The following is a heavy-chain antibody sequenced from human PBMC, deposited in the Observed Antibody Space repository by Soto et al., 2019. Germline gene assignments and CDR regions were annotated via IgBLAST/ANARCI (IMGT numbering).Heavy chain of an antibody. CDR2: INHSGST. D-gene: IGHD2-15*01. Sequence: SETLSLTCAVYGGSFSGYYWSWIRQPPGKGLEWIGEINHSGSTNYNPSLKSRVTISVDTSKNQFSLKLSSVTAADTAVYFCAYKVVVAATQMYNWFDPWGQGTLVTVSS. CDR3: AYKVVVAATQMYNWFDP. J-gene: IGHJ5*02. V-gene: IGHV4-34*01. CDR1: GGSFSGYY.